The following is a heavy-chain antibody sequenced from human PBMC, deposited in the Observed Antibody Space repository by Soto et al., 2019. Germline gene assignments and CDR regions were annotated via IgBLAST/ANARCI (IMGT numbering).Heavy chain of an antibody. V-gene: IGHV3-15*07. D-gene: IGHD5-18*01. CDR2: IKSKTDGGTA. CDR1: GVTLTDIW. CDR3: SHGYYQYYNS. Sequence: GSLRLSCAVSGVTLTDIWMNWVRQAPGKGPEWVARIKSKTDGGTADYAAPVKGKFIISRDDSENTLYLQMNSLKTEDTAVYYCSHGYYQYYNSWGQGTLVTVSS. J-gene: IGHJ4*02.